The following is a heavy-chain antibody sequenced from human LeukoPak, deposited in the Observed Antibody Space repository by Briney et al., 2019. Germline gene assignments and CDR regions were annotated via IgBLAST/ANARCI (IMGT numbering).Heavy chain of an antibody. Sequence: GSPRLSCAASGFTVSNAWMSWVRQAPGKGLEWVGRIKSNSAGGATDFAAPVKGRFTMSRDDSKNTLFLQMNCLKSEDTAVYYCTTDKFSSGWYGGFDSWGQGTLVRVCS. CDR3: TTDKFSSGWYGGFDS. V-gene: IGHV3-15*01. J-gene: IGHJ4*02. D-gene: IGHD6-19*01. CDR2: IKSNSAGGAT. CDR1: GFTVSNAW.